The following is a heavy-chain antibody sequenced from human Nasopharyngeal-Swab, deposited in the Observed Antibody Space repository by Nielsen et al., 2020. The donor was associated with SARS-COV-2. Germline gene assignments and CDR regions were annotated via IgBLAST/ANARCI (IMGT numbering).Heavy chain of an antibody. D-gene: IGHD2/OR15-2a*01. J-gene: IGHJ6*02. CDR2: IIPTFGPA. Sequence: SVKVSCKASGDTFSSYAINWVRQAPGQGLEWMGGIIPTFGPANYAQKFQGRVTITSDESTSTAYMALSSLRSEDTAVYYCVTATKLLSDYYYGMDVWGQGTTVTVSS. V-gene: IGHV1-69*13. CDR1: GDTFSSYA. CDR3: VTATKLLSDYYYGMDV.